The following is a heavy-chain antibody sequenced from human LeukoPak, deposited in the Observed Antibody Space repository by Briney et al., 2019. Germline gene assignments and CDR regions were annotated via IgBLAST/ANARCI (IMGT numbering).Heavy chain of an antibody. CDR3: ASTNGDYGPVDY. CDR1: GGSILSSSSY. D-gene: IGHD4-17*01. CDR2: IYYSGST. Sequence: PSETLSLTCSVAGGSILSSSSYWGWIRQPPGKGLEWIGSIYYSGSTYYNPSLKSRVTISVDTSRNQFSLKLSSVAAADTGMYYCASTNGDYGPVDYWGQGTLVTVSS. V-gene: IGHV4-39*01. J-gene: IGHJ4*02.